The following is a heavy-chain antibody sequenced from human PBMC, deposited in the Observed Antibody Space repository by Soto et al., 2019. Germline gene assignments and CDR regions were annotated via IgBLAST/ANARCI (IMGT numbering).Heavy chain of an antibody. CDR3: ARSSYDFWSGYTHFDY. CDR2: IYPGDSDT. Sequence: GESLKISCNGSGYSFTIYLIGWVRQMPGKGLEWMGIIYPGDSDTRYSPSFQGQVTISADKSISTAYLQWSSLKASDTAMYYCARSSYDFWSGYTHFDYWGQGTLVTVSS. CDR1: GYSFTIYL. V-gene: IGHV5-51*01. D-gene: IGHD3-3*01. J-gene: IGHJ4*02.